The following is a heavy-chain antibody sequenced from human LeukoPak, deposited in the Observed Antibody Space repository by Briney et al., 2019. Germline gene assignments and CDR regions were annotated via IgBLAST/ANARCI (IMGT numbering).Heavy chain of an antibody. Sequence: GGSLRLSCAASGFTFSSYWMHWVRQAPGKGLVWGSRINSDGSSTSYADSVKGRFTISRDNAKNTLYLQMNSLRAEDTAVYYCARARYGGNYYFDYWGQGTLVTVSS. D-gene: IGHD4-23*01. V-gene: IGHV3-74*01. J-gene: IGHJ4*02. CDR2: INSDGSST. CDR3: ARARYGGNYYFDY. CDR1: GFTFSSYW.